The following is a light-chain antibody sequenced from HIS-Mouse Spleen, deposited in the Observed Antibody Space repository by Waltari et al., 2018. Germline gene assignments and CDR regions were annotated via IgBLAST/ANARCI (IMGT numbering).Light chain of an antibody. CDR1: SSNIRSNT. Sequence: QSVLTQPPSASGTPGQRATIPCSGSSSNIRSNTVHWYPQLPGTAPKLLIYSNNQRPSGVPDRFSGSKSGTSASLAISGLQSEDEADYYCAAWDDSLNGRVFGGGTKLTVL. V-gene: IGLV1-44*01. J-gene: IGLJ3*02. CDR2: SNN. CDR3: AAWDDSLNGRV.